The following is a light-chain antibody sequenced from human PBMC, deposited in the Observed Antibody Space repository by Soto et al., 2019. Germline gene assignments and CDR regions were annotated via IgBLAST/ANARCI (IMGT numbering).Light chain of an antibody. CDR3: AAWDDSLNGWV. J-gene: IGLJ3*02. Sequence: QSVLTQPPSASGTPGQRVTISCSGSSSNIGSNTVNWYQQLPGTAPQLLIYSNNQRPSGVPDRFSGSKSGTSASLAISGLQSADEADYYCAAWDDSLNGWVFGGGTKLTVL. CDR1: SSNIGSNT. V-gene: IGLV1-44*01. CDR2: SNN.